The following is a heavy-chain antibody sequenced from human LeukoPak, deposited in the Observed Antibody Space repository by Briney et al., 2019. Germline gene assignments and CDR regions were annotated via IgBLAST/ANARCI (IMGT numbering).Heavy chain of an antibody. J-gene: IGHJ4*02. CDR2: INPNSGGT. CDR3: ARSTYYYDSSGYYYYYFDY. V-gene: IGHV1-2*02. D-gene: IGHD3-22*01. CDR1: GYTFTSYA. Sequence: ASVKVSCKASGYTFTSYAMNWVRQAPGQGLEWMGWINPNSGGTNYAQKFQGRVTMTRDTSISTAYTELSRLRSDDTAVYYCARSTYYYDSSGYYYYYFDYWGQGTLVTVSS.